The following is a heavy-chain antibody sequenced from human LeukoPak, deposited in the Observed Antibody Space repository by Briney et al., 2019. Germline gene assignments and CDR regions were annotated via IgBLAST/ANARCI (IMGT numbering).Heavy chain of an antibody. CDR3: ARGGKSVPNSGSYGPLVRYYYYMDV. CDR2: IYYSGNT. V-gene: IGHV4-39*07. J-gene: IGHJ6*03. D-gene: IGHD3-10*01. CDR1: GVSISSSNSY. Sequence: SETLSLTCTVSGVSISSSNSYWGWIRQPPGKGLEWIGSIYYSGNTYYNASLKSQVSISIDTSKNQFSLKLSSVTAADTAVYYCARGGKSVPNSGSYGPLVRYYYYMDVWGKGTTVTISS.